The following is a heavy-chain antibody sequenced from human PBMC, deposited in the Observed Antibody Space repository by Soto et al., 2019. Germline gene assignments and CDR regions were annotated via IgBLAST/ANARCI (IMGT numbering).Heavy chain of an antibody. V-gene: IGHV3-23*01. J-gene: IGHJ4*02. Sequence: GGSLGLSCAASGFTFSSYAMTWFRQAPGKGLKWVSTISGSGGSPYYADSVKGRFTISRDNSKNTLYLQMNSLRAEDTAVYYCAKAPLTSYGCWSAFYPGFDYWGQGSQVTVSA. CDR3: AKAPLTSYGCWSAFYPGFDY. CDR1: GFTFSSYA. CDR2: ISGSGGSP. D-gene: IGHD3-3*01.